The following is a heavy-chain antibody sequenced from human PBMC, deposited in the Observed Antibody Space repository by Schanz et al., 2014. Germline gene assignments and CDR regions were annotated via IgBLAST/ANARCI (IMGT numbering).Heavy chain of an antibody. J-gene: IGHJ6*02. CDR3: AKARRKSNCSGGRCFHYSYYGMDV. V-gene: IGHV3-23*04. Sequence: VQLVESGGGVVQPGRSLRLSCAASGFTFSSYGLHWVRQAPGKGLEWVSSISHSGGSTYYADSVKGRFTISRDNSKNILYLQMNSLRAEDTAVYYCAKARRKSNCSGGRCFHYSYYGMDVWGQGTTVTVSS. D-gene: IGHD2-15*01. CDR1: GFTFSSYG. CDR2: ISHSGGST.